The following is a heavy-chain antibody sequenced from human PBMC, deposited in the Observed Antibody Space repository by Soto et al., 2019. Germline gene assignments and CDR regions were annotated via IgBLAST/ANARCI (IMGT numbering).Heavy chain of an antibody. D-gene: IGHD2-2*01. CDR3: ARVVPPAALDY. CDR1: GGSVSSGSYY. Sequence: PSETLSLTCTVSGGSVSSGSYYWSWIRQPPGKGLEWIGYIYYSGSTNYNPSLKSRVTISVDTSKNQFSLKLSSVTAADTAVYYCARVVPPAALDYWGHGTLVTVSS. J-gene: IGHJ4*01. CDR2: IYYSGST. V-gene: IGHV4-61*01.